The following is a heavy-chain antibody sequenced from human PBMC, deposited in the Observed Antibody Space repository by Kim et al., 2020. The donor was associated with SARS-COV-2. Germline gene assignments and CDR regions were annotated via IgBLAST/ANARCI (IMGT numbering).Heavy chain of an antibody. CDR3: ARVHGLVYPSWIDP. D-gene: IGHD1-20*01. Sequence: GGSLRLSCTASGFTFSDYSMTWVRQAPGAGLEWISYITHNSDSITYGDSVKGRFTISRDNTKNSLHLQMNSLRVEDTAVYYCARVHGLVYPSWIDPWGPG. CDR2: ITHNSDSI. CDR1: GFTFSDYS. J-gene: IGHJ5*02. V-gene: IGHV3-11*03.